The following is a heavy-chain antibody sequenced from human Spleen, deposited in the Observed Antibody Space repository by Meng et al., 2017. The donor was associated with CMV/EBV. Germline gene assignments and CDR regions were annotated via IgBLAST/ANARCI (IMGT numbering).Heavy chain of an antibody. CDR1: GFTFSSYS. CDR3: ARETGYCRSTSCSRPPMDV. D-gene: IGHD2-2*03. Sequence: GGSLRLSCAASGFTFSSYSMNWVRQAPGKGLEWVSYISSSSSTIYYADSVKGRFTISRDNAKNSLYLQMNSMRAEDTAVYYCARETGYCRSTSCSRPPMDVWGQGTTVTVSS. J-gene: IGHJ6*02. CDR2: ISSSSSTI. V-gene: IGHV3-48*04.